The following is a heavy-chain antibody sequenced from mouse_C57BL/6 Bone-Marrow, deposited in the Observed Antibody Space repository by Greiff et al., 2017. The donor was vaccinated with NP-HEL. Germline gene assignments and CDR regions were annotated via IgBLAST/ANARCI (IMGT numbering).Heavy chain of an antibody. CDR3: ARGYDGYYGFAY. CDR1: GYAFSSSW. CDR2: IYPGDGDT. D-gene: IGHD2-3*01. Sequence: QVQLQQSGPELVKPGASVKISCKASGYAFSSSWMNWVKQRPGKGLEWIGRIYPGDGDTNYNGKFKGKATLTADKSSITAYMQLSSLTSEDSAVYFCARGYDGYYGFAYWGQGTLVTVSA. J-gene: IGHJ3*01. V-gene: IGHV1-82*01.